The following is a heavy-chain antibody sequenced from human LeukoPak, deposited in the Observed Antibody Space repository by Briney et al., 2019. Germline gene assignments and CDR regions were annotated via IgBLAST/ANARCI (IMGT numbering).Heavy chain of an antibody. J-gene: IGHJ4*02. CDR3: ARRMTTVNHYFDY. CDR1: GCSISSGYY. V-gene: IGHV4-38-2*01. CDR2: IYHSGST. Sequence: SSETLSLTCAVSGCSISSGYYWGWIRQPPGKGLEWIGSIYHSGSTYYNPSLKSRVTISVDTSKNQFSLKLSSVTAADTAVYYCARRMTTVNHYFDYWGQGTLVTVSS. D-gene: IGHD4-11*01.